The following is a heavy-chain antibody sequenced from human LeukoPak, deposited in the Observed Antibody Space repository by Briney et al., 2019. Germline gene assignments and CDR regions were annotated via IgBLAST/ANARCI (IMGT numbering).Heavy chain of an antibody. V-gene: IGHV3-9*01. D-gene: IGHD2/OR15-2a*01. CDR3: AKETYNSTTHYYGMDV. J-gene: IGHJ6*02. CDR2: ISWNSGSI. Sequence: GGSLRLSCAASGFTFDDYVMHWVRQAPGKGLEWVSGISWNSGSIGYADSVKGRFTISRDNAKNSLYLQMNSLRAEDTALYYCAKETYNSTTHYYGMDVWGQGTTVTVSS. CDR1: GFTFDDYV.